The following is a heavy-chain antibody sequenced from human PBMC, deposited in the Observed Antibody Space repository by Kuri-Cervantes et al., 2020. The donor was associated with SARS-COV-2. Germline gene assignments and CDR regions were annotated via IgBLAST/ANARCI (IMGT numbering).Heavy chain of an antibody. Sequence: SETLSLTCTVSDGSMNSSGYYWSWIRQHPVKGLEWIGYIYYNGDTFYNPSLKSRVTMSIDTSKNQFSLRLTLMTAADTAVYYCARREVGFAYPYYYHGLDVWGQGTPVTVSS. D-gene: IGHD1-26*01. V-gene: IGHV4-31*03. CDR3: ARREVGFAYPYYYHGLDV. CDR2: IYYNGDT. CDR1: DGSMNSSGYY. J-gene: IGHJ6*02.